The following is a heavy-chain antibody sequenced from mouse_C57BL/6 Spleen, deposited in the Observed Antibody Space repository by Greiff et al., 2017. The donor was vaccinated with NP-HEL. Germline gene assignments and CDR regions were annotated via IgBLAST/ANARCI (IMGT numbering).Heavy chain of an antibody. CDR2: INPSTGGT. Sequence: VQLQQSGPELVKPGASVKISCKASGYSFTGYYMNWVKQSPEKSLEWIGEINPSTGGTTYNQKFKAKATLTVDKSSSTAYMQLKSLTSDDSAVYYCARGGYYYGSSSNYFDYWGQGTTLTVSS. D-gene: IGHD1-1*01. J-gene: IGHJ2*01. CDR3: ARGGYYYGSSSNYFDY. V-gene: IGHV1-42*01. CDR1: GYSFTGYY.